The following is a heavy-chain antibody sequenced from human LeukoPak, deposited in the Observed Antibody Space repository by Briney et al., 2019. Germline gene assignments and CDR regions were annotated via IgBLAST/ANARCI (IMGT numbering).Heavy chain of an antibody. J-gene: IGHJ1*01. Sequence: PSETLSLTCTVSGGSISSGGYYWSWIRQPPGKGLEWIGYIYHSGSTYYNPSLKSRVTISVDRSKNQFSLKLSSVTAADTAVYYCAGIAAAGQKYFQHWGQGTLVTVSS. D-gene: IGHD6-13*01. CDR3: AGIAAAGQKYFQH. CDR2: IYHSGST. V-gene: IGHV4-30-2*01. CDR1: GGSISSGGYY.